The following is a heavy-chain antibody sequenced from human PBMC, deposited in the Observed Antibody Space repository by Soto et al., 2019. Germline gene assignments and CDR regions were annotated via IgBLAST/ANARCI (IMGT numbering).Heavy chain of an antibody. CDR3: ARGSYRYS. J-gene: IGHJ4*02. Sequence: ASVKVSCKGSGYGFTTYGITWVRQAPGQGLEWMAWISAHNGNTNYAQKLQGRVTVTRDTSTSTAYMELRSLRSDDTAVYYCARGSYRYSWGQAALVTV. D-gene: IGHD1-26*01. V-gene: IGHV1-18*01. CDR1: GYGFTTYG. CDR2: ISAHNGNT.